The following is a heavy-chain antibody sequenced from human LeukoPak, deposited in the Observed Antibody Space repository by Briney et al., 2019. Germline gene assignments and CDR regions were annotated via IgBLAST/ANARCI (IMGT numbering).Heavy chain of an antibody. J-gene: IGHJ6*02. V-gene: IGHV3-30*04. Sequence: PGRSLRLSCAASGFTLSSYAMHGVRQAPGKGLEWVAVISYDGSNKYYADPVKGRFTISRDNSKNTLYLQMNSLRAEDTAVYYCARDQMETTVVTLSPYYYGMDVWGQGTTVTVSS. CDR2: ISYDGSNK. CDR3: ARDQMETTVVTLSPYYYGMDV. CDR1: GFTLSSYA. D-gene: IGHD4-23*01.